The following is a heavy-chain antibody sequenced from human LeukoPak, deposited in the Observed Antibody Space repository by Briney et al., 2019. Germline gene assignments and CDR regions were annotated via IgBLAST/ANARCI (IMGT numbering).Heavy chain of an antibody. D-gene: IGHD5-24*01. CDR1: GFTFSNYW. Sequence: GGSLRLSCAASGFTFSNYWMTWVRQAPGKGLEWVANIKEDGTETYYVDSVKGRFTISRDNAKNSLYLQMNSLRVEDTAVYYCAKEGRSLQTYWGQGTLVTVSS. V-gene: IGHV3-7*03. CDR3: AKEGRSLQTY. J-gene: IGHJ4*02. CDR2: IKEDGTET.